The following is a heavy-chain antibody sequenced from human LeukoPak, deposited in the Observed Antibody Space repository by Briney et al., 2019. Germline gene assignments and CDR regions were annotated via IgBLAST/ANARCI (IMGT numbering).Heavy chain of an antibody. J-gene: IGHJ4*02. CDR3: ARGAYQLLRGYSYGHFDY. CDR2: IWCDGSNK. V-gene: IGHV3-33*01. CDR1: GFTFSSYG. D-gene: IGHD5-18*01. Sequence: PGGSLRLSCAASGFTFSSYGMHWVRQAPGKGLEWVAVIWCDGSNKYYADSVKGRFTISRDNSKNTLYLQMNSLRAEDTAVYYCARGAYQLLRGYSYGHFDYWGQGTLVTVSS.